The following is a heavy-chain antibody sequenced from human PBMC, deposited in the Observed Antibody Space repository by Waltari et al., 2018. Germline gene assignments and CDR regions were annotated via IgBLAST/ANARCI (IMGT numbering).Heavy chain of an antibody. Sequence: EVQLVESGGGLVKPGESLRISCVASGFTFSSSSMNWVRQAPGKGLEWVSSISSGSTDIHYADSVKGRFIISRDNAKNSLYLQMSSLRAEDTAIYYCAKDRSGIFWEYFFDFWGQGILVTVSS. V-gene: IGHV3-21*01. J-gene: IGHJ4*02. D-gene: IGHD3-10*01. CDR2: ISSGSTDI. CDR3: AKDRSGIFWEYFFDF. CDR1: GFTFSSSS.